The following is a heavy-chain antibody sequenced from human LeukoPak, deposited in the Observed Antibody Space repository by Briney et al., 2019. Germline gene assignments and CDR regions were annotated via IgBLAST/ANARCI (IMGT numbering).Heavy chain of an antibody. D-gene: IGHD3-3*01. V-gene: IGHV1-24*01. CDR3: TTRSGDFWSGFVN. CDR1: GNSLSELS. J-gene: IGHJ4*02. Sequence: ASVKVSCKVSGNSLSELSIQWVRQAPGKGLECMGGFDPEEAKMVYAQNFQGRVTMTEDTSTQTAYMDLSGLTSDDTAVYYCTTRSGDFWSGFVNWGQGTLVTVSS. CDR2: FDPEEAKM.